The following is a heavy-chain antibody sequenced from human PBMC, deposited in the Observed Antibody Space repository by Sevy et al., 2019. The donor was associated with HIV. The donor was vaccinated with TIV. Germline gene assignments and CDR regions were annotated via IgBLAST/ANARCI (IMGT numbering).Heavy chain of an antibody. V-gene: IGHV3-64D*06. CDR2: ISSDGVST. CDR3: VKDPDYNFWRGDYGMDV. J-gene: IGHJ6*02. Sequence: GGSPRLSCSGSGFSFSNSAMNWVRQTPGKGLKYVSAISSDGVSTYYTDSVRGRFTISRDNSKNTLYLQMSSLRVEDTAVYYCVKDPDYNFWRGDYGMDVWGQGTTVTVSS. D-gene: IGHD3-3*01. CDR1: GFSFSNSA.